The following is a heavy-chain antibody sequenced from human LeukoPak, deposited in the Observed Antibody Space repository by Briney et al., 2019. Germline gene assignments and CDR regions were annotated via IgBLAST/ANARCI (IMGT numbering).Heavy chain of an antibody. Sequence: SETLSLTCTVSGGSISSYYWSWIRQPPGKGLEWIGYIYYSGSTNYNPSLKSRVTISVDTSKNQFSQKLSSVTAADTAVYYCARDRGVGADWFDPWGQGTLVTVSS. CDR3: ARDRGVGADWFDP. CDR1: GGSISSYY. CDR2: IYYSGST. J-gene: IGHJ5*02. D-gene: IGHD1-26*01. V-gene: IGHV4-59*01.